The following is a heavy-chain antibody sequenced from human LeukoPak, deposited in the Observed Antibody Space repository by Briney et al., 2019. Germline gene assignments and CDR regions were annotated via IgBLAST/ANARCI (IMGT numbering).Heavy chain of an antibody. CDR3: ARDSCSSTSCYMGHYYMDV. V-gene: IGHV4-30-4*08. CDR2: IYYSGST. Sequence: SETLSLTCTVSGGSISSGDYYWSWIRQPPGKGLEWIGYIYYSGSTYYNPSLKSRVTISVDTSKNQFSLKLSSVTAADTAVYYCARDSCSSTSCYMGHYYMDVWGKGTTVTVSS. J-gene: IGHJ6*03. D-gene: IGHD2-2*02. CDR1: GGSISSGDYY.